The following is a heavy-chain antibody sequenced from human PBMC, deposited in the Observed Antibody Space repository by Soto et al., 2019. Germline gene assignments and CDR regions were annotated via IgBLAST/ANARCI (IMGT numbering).Heavy chain of an antibody. CDR3: ARDGGIAARRHNWFDP. CDR1: GGSISSGGYY. Sequence: QVQLQESGPGLVKPSQTLSLTCTVSGGSISSGGYYWSWIRQHPGKGLEWIGYIYYSGSTYYSPSLKIRVTISVDTSKNQFSLKLSSVTAADTAVYYCARDGGIAARRHNWFDPWGQGPLVTVSS. V-gene: IGHV4-31*03. D-gene: IGHD6-6*01. CDR2: IYYSGST. J-gene: IGHJ5*02.